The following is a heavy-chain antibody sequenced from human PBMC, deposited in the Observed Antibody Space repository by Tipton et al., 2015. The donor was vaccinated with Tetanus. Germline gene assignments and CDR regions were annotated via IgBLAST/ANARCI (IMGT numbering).Heavy chain of an antibody. V-gene: IGHV4-34*01. D-gene: IGHD3-22*01. CDR3: ARLILGRSKEVVGIRYYYYYGLDV. CDR1: GVSLTDYY. J-gene: IGHJ6*02. CDR2: INHSGSA. Sequence: TLSLTCTVSGVSLTDYYWTWIRQPPGKGLEWIGEINHSGSAKYIPSLKSRATISVDTSKNQFSLNLSSVTAADTAVYYCARLILGRSKEVVGIRYYYYYGLDVWGQGTTVTVTS.